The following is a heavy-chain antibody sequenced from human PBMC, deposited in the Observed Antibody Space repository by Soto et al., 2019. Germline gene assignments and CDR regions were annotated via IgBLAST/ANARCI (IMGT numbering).Heavy chain of an antibody. J-gene: IGHJ6*02. CDR2: IIPIFGTA. Sequence: SVKVSCKASGGTFSSYAISWVRQAPGQGLEWMGGIIPIFGTANYAQKFQGRVTITADESMSTAYMELSSLRSEDTAVYYCARDIWDIVLVPAAPTNYYYYYGMDVWGQGTTVTVSS. D-gene: IGHD2-2*01. CDR3: ARDIWDIVLVPAAPTNYYYYYGMDV. CDR1: GGTFSSYA. V-gene: IGHV1-69*13.